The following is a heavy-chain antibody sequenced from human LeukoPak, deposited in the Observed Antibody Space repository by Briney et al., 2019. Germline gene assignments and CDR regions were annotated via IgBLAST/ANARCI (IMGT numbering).Heavy chain of an antibody. V-gene: IGHV3-30*04. J-gene: IGHJ4*02. CDR2: ISYDGSNK. CDR1: GFTFSSYA. Sequence: AGSLRLSCAASGFTFSSYAMHWVRQAPGKGLEWVAVISYDGSNKYYADSVKGRFTISRDNSKNTLYLQMNSLRAEDTAVYYCARGDTMVRGMIGDYFDYWGQGTLVTVSS. CDR3: ARGDTMVRGMIGDYFDY. D-gene: IGHD3-10*01.